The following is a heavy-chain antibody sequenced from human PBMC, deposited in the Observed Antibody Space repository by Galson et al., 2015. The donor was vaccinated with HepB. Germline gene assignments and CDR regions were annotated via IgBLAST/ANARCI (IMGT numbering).Heavy chain of an antibody. Sequence: SLRLSCAASGLTLETYDISWVRQAPGRGLQWVSAISENDISTHYAEPVKGRFTISRQKSKNMVVLQMKRLKVEDTAVYYCAKGSPTSFYHYYMDVWGKGTTVTVSS. D-gene: IGHD2/OR15-2a*01. CDR2: ISENDIST. CDR1: GLTLETYD. J-gene: IGHJ6*03. V-gene: IGHV3-23*01. CDR3: AKGSPTSFYHYYMDV.